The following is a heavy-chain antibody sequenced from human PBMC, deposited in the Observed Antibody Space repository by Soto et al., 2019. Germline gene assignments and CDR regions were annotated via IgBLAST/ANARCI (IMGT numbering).Heavy chain of an antibody. CDR2: INHSGST. D-gene: IGHD2-15*01. V-gene: IGHV4-34*01. Sequence: PSETLSLTCAVYGGSFSGYYWSWIRQPPGKGLEWIGEINHSGSTNYNPSLKSRVTISVDTSKNQFSLKLSSVTAADTAVYYCARGRGYCSGGSCYRDYWGQGTLVTAPQ. CDR3: ARGRGYCSGGSCYRDY. CDR1: GGSFSGYY. J-gene: IGHJ4*02.